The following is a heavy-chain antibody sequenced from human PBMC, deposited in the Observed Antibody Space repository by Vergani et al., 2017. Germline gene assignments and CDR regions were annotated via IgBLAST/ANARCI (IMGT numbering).Heavy chain of an antibody. CDR3: AKGGYCSGGSCPLHPYYYYGMDV. Sequence: QVQLVESGGGVVQPGGSLRLSCAASGFTFSSYGMHWVRQAPGKGLEWVAFIRYDGSNKYYADSVKGRFTISRDNSKNTLYLQMNSLRAEDTAVYYCAKGGYCSGGSCPLHPYYYYGMDVWGQGTTVTVSS. V-gene: IGHV3-30*02. J-gene: IGHJ6*02. CDR2: IRYDGSNK. D-gene: IGHD2-15*01. CDR1: GFTFSSYG.